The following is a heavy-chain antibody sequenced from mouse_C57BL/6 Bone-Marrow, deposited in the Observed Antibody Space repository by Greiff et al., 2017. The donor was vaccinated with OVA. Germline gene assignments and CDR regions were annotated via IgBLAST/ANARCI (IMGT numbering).Heavy chain of an antibody. V-gene: IGHV1-82*01. CDR3: ASYFDY. CDR1: GYAFSSSW. J-gene: IGHJ2*01. CDR2: IYPGDGDT. Sequence: QVQLKESGPELVKPGASVKISCKASGYAFSSSWMNWVKQRPGKGLEWIGRIYPGDGDTNYNGKFKGKATLTADKSSSTAYMQLSSLPSEDSAVYFCASYFDYWGQGTTLTVSS.